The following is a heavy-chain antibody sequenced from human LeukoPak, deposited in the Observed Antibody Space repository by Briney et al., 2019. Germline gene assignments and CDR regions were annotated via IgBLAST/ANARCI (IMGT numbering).Heavy chain of an antibody. CDR2: INHSGST. D-gene: IGHD5-18*01. Sequence: PSETLSLTCAVYGGSFSGYYWSWIRQPPGKGLEWIGEINHSGSTNYNPSLKSRVTISVDTSKNQFSLKLSSVTAADTAVYYCARGRGYSYGYVDYWGQGTLVTVSS. J-gene: IGHJ4*02. V-gene: IGHV4-34*01. CDR3: ARGRGYSYGYVDY. CDR1: GGSFSGYY.